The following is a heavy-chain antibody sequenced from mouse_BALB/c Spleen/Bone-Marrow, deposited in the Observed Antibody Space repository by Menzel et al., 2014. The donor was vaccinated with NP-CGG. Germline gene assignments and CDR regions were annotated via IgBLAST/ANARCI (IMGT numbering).Heavy chain of an antibody. CDR3: TRGGNWEDFDY. J-gene: IGHJ2*01. D-gene: IGHD4-1*01. CDR2: ISSGSSPI. CDR1: GFTFSSFG. V-gene: IGHV5-17*02. Sequence: EVNLVDSGGGLVQPGGSRKLSCAASGFTFSSFGMHWVRQAPEKGLEWVAYISSGSSPIIYADTVKGRFTISRDNPKNTLFLQMTSLRSEDTAMYYCTRGGNWEDFDYWGQGTTLTVSS.